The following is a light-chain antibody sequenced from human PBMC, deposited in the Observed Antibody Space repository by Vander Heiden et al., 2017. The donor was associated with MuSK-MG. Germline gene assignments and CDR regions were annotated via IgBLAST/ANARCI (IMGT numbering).Light chain of an antibody. CDR3: QQRSNWPLT. Sequence: IGLTQSPAALSLSPGDRATLSGRASQSVSSYLAWYQQKPGQAPRLLIYDASNRATGIPARFSGSGSGTDFTLTISSLEPEDFAVYYCQQRSNWPLTFGGGTKVEIK. CDR1: QSVSSY. CDR2: DAS. J-gene: IGKJ4*01. V-gene: IGKV3-11*01.